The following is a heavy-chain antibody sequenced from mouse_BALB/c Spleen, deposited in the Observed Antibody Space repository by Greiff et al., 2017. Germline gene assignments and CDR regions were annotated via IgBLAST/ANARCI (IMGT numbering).Heavy chain of an antibody. J-gene: IGHJ3*01. CDR1: GFSLTGYG. CDR2: IWGDGST. Sequence: QVQLKESGPGLVAPSQSLSITCTASGFSLTGYGVNWVRQPPGKGLEWLGMIWGDGSTDYNSALKSRLSISKDNSKSQVFLKMNSLQTDDTARYYCARDGSTMITTGFAYWGQGTLVTVSA. D-gene: IGHD2-4*01. CDR3: ARDGSTMITTGFAY. V-gene: IGHV2-6-7*01.